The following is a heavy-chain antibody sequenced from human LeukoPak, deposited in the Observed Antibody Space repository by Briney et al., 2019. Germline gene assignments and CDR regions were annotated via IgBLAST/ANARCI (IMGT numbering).Heavy chain of an antibody. Sequence: PGGSLRLSCAASGFTFSSYSMNWVRQAPGKGLEWVSSISSSSSYIHSADSVRGRFTISRDNAKNSLFLQMNSLRAEDTAVYYCARDLFEGIAAAGTFDYWGQGTLVTVSS. CDR1: GFTFSSYS. CDR3: ARDLFEGIAAAGTFDY. J-gene: IGHJ4*02. V-gene: IGHV3-21*01. D-gene: IGHD6-13*01. CDR2: ISSSSSYI.